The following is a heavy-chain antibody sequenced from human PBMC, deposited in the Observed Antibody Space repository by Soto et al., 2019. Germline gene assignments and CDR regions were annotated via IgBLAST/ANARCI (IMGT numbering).Heavy chain of an antibody. Sequence: SGPTLVNPTQTLTLTYTFSGFSLSTSGMCVSWIRQPPGKALEWLALIDWDDDKYYSTSLKTRLTISKDTSKNQVVLTMTNMDPVDTATYCCARTPTATGPWDYYYGMDVWGQGTTVTVSS. CDR2: IDWDDDK. V-gene: IGHV2-70*01. CDR1: GFSLSTSGMC. D-gene: IGHD4-17*01. J-gene: IGHJ6*02. CDR3: ARTPTATGPWDYYYGMDV.